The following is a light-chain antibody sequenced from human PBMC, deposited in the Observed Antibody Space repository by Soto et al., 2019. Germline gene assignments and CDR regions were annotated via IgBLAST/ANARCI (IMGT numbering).Light chain of an antibody. CDR3: QQFNSYPLT. V-gene: IGKV1-13*02. CDR2: DAS. Sequence: AIQLTQSPSSLSASVGDRVTITCRASQGISSALAWYQHKSGDAPKSLIYDASSLESGVPSRFSGSGSGTDFTLTISSLQAEDFATYYCQQFNSYPLTFGGGTMVEIK. CDR1: QGISSA. J-gene: IGKJ4*01.